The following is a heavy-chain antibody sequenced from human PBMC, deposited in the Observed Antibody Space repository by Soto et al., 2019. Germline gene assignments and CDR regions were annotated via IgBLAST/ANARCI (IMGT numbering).Heavy chain of an antibody. J-gene: IGHJ6*02. CDR3: ARAGTVFGLLGNYYGMDV. Sequence: VQIVQSGAEERKPGASVKVSCKASGYIFTGYAMHWVRQAPGQRLEWMAWINGGNGNTRYSQKFQGRVTITRDTSANTAHMELSSLRSEDTAVYCCARAGTVFGLLGNYYGMDVWGQGTTVTVSS. CDR2: INGGNGNT. D-gene: IGHD3-3*01. V-gene: IGHV1-3*05. CDR1: GYIFTGYA.